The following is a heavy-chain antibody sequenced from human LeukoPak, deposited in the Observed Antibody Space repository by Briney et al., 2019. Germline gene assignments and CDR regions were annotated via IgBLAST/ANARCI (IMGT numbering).Heavy chain of an antibody. J-gene: IGHJ4*02. Sequence: SETLSLTCTVSGGSISSYYWSWIRRPPGKGLEWIGYIYYSGSTNYNPSLKSRVTISVDTSKNQFSLKLSSVTAADTAVYYCARHSIVGQWLVPFDYWRQGTLVTVSS. D-gene: IGHD6-19*01. CDR1: GGSISSYY. V-gene: IGHV4-59*08. CDR2: IYYSGST. CDR3: ARHSIVGQWLVPFDY.